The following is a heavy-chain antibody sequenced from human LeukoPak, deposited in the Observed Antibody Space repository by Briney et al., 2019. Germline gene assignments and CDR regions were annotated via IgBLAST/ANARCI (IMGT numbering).Heavy chain of an antibody. V-gene: IGHV3-30-3*01. CDR1: GFTFSSYA. CDR3: ARDGYYYGSGKGYFDY. Sequence: PGRSLRPSCAASGFTFSSYAMHWVRQAPGKGLEWVAVISYDGSNKYYADSVKGRFTISRDNSKNTLYLQMNSLRAEDTAVYYCARDGYYYGSGKGYFDYWGQGTLVTVSS. D-gene: IGHD3-10*01. J-gene: IGHJ4*02. CDR2: ISYDGSNK.